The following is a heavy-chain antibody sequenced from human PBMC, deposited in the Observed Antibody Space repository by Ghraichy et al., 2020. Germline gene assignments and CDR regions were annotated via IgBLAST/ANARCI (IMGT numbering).Heavy chain of an antibody. CDR3: ARDPGNCSGGRCYANYFDY. CDR2: ISSTSRTV. D-gene: IGHD2-15*01. V-gene: IGHV3-48*02. CDR1: GFTFSSYS. Sequence: GGSLRLSCVPSGFTFSSYSMNWVRQPPGKGLEWVSYISSTSRTVYYADSVKGRFTISSDNAKNSVYLQMNSLRDEDTAVYYCARDPGNCSGGRCYANYFDYWGQGTLVTVSS. J-gene: IGHJ4*02.